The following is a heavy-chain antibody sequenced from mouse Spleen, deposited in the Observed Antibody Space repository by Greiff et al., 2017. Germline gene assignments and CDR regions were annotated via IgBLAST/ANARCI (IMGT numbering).Heavy chain of an antibody. CDR3: TTVYDYDDNYYAMDY. V-gene: IGHV14-4*01. CDR2: IDPENGDT. J-gene: IGHJ4*01. D-gene: IGHD2-4*01. CDR1: GFNIKDDY. Sequence: VQLKESGAELVRPGASVKLSCTASGFNIKDDYMHWVKQRPEQGLEWIGWIDPENGDTEYASKFQGKATITADTSSNTAYLQLSSLTSEDTAVYYCTTVYDYDDNYYAMDYWGQGTSVTVSS.